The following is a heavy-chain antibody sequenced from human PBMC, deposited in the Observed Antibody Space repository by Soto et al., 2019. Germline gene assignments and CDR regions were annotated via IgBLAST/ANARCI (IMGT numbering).Heavy chain of an antibody. CDR2: IYYSGST. J-gene: IGHJ3*02. Sequence: SETLSLTCSVPRGSVSSATYYWNWMRQPPGKPLEWIGYIYYSGSTNYNPSLKSRVTISVDTSKNQFSLKLSSVTAADTAVYYCARADPRRYFDWFRSRAFDIWGQGTMVTVSS. CDR3: ARADPRRYFDWFRSRAFDI. CDR1: RGSVSSATYY. D-gene: IGHD3-9*01. V-gene: IGHV4-61*01.